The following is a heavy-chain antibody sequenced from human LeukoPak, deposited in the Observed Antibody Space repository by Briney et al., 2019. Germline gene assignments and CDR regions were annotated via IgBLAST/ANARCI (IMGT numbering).Heavy chain of an antibody. CDR2: ITANGGGT. D-gene: IGHD3-10*01. CDR3: AKLTSHTMERGVTSDY. CDR1: RFTFSNYA. Sequence: GGSLRLSCAASRFTFSNYAMSWVRQAPGKGLEWVSSITANGGGTYYADSVKGRFSISRDNSKNTLYLQVTSLRAEATAVHYGAKLTSHTMERGVTSDYWGQGTLVSVSS. J-gene: IGHJ4*02. V-gene: IGHV3-23*01.